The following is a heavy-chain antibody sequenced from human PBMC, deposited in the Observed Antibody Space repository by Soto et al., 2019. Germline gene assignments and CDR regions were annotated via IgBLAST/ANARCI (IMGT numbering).Heavy chain of an antibody. D-gene: IGHD6-13*01. CDR2: IYYSGST. J-gene: IGHJ4*02. CDR3: ASCLIAAAGTAFDY. CDR1: GGSVSSGSYY. V-gene: IGHV4-61*01. Sequence: SETLSLTCTVSGGSVSSGSYYWSWIRQPPGKGLEWIGYIYYSGSTNYNPSLKSRVTISVDTSKNQFSLKLSSVTAADTAVYYCASCLIAAAGTAFDYWGQGTLVTVSS.